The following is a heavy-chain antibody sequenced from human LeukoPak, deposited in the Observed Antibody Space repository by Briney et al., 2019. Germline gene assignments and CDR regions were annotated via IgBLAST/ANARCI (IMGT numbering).Heavy chain of an antibody. CDR3: ARDEQSLYYYDSSGRFLDALDI. CDR2: ISYDGSNK. Sequence: GGSLRLSCAASGFTFSSYAMHWVRQAPGKGLEWVAVISYDGSNKYYADSVKGRFTISRDNSKNTLYLQMNSLRAEDTAVYYCARDEQSLYYYDSSGRFLDALDIWGQGTMVTVSS. V-gene: IGHV3-30-3*01. J-gene: IGHJ3*02. D-gene: IGHD3-22*01. CDR1: GFTFSSYA.